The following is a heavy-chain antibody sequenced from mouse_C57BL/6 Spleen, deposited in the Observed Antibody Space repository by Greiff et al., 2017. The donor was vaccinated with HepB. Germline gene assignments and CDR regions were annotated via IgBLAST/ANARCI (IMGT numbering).Heavy chain of an antibody. J-gene: IGHJ4*01. D-gene: IGHD1-1*01. CDR1: GYTFTSYG. CDR3: ARRSITTVVASHYYAMDY. CDR2: IYPRSGNT. V-gene: IGHV1-81*01. Sequence: QVQLKQSGAELARPGASVKLSCKASGYTFTSYGISWVKQRTGQGLEWIGEIYPRSGNTYYNEKFKGKATLTADKSSSTAYMELRSLTSEDSAVYFCARRSITTVVASHYYAMDYWGQGTSVTVSS.